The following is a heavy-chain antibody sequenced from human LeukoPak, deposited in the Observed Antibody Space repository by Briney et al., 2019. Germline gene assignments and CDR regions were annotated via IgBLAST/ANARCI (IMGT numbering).Heavy chain of an antibody. CDR3: ARDPCAHGQYFDY. CDR1: GFTFSNYV. CDR2: IHFDGNNK. J-gene: IGHJ4*02. D-gene: IGHD5-24*01. Sequence: GGSLRLSCAASGFTFSNYVIHWVRQAPGKGLEWVAFIHFDGNNKYYADSVKGRFSISRDNSKNTLYLQMNSLRVEDTAVYYCARDPCAHGQYFDYWGQGALVTVSS. V-gene: IGHV3-30*02.